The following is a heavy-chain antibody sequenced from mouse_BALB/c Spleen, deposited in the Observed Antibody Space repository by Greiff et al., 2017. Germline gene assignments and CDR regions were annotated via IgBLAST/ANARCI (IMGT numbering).Heavy chain of an antibody. CDR3: ARGGLRLFLYAMDY. CDR1: GFTFSSYT. V-gene: IGHV5-12-2*01. CDR2: ISNGGGST. D-gene: IGHD1-2*01. J-gene: IGHJ4*01. Sequence: EVKLVESGGGLVQPGGSLKLSCAASGFTFSSYTMSWVRQTPEKRLEWVAYISNGGGSTYYPDTVKGRFTISRDNAKNTLYLQMSSLKSEDTAMYYCARGGLRLFLYAMDYWGQGTSVTVSS.